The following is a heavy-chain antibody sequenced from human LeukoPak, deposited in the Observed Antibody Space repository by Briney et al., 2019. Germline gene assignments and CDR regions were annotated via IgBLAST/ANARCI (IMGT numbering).Heavy chain of an antibody. Sequence: PGGSLRLSCAASGFTFSCYSMNWVRQAPGKGLEWVAVISYDGSNKYYADSVKGRFTISRDNSKNTLYLQMDSLRDEDADVYDCAKEVQGNYGDYFDYWGQGTLVTVSS. J-gene: IGHJ4*02. D-gene: IGHD4-11*01. CDR2: ISYDGSNK. V-gene: IGHV3-30*18. CDR3: AKEVQGNYGDYFDY. CDR1: GFTFSCYS.